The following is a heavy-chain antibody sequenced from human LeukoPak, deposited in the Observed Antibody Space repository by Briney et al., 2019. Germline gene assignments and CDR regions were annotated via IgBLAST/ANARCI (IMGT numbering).Heavy chain of an antibody. Sequence: WIRQPPGKGLEWVGRTKTKTDGGTTDYTAPVKGRFTISRDDSKNTVYLQMNSLKTEDTAVYYCTADSTAVGLDAFDIWGQGTMITVSS. V-gene: IGHV3-15*01. J-gene: IGHJ3*02. CDR3: TADSTAVGLDAFDI. CDR2: TKTKTDGGTT. D-gene: IGHD6-13*01.